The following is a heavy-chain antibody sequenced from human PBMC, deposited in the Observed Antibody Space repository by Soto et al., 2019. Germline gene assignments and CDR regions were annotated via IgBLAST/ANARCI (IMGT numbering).Heavy chain of an antibody. Sequence: ASVKVSCKASGYTFTNYAMHWVRQAPGQRLEWMGWINGGNGNTKYSQKFRDRVTITRDTSASTAYMELSSLTSEDAGVYYCARDRGYGGNYVFDFWGLGTLVTVSS. J-gene: IGHJ4*02. D-gene: IGHD4-4*01. CDR3: ARDRGYGGNYVFDF. CDR2: INGGNGNT. V-gene: IGHV1-3*01. CDR1: GYTFTNYA.